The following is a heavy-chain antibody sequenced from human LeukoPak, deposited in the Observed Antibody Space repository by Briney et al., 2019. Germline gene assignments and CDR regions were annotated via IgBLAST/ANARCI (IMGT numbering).Heavy chain of an antibody. V-gene: IGHV3-7*01. D-gene: IGHD6-13*01. CDR1: GFSFNSYW. CDR2: IKEDGSEK. Sequence: GGSLRLSCAASGFSFNSYWMSWVRQAPGKRLEWAANIKEDGSEKKYVDSVKGRFTISRDDAKNSVYLQMNTLRVEDTAVYYCARDRDSSGSWEVNFDYWGQGTLVTVSS. J-gene: IGHJ4*02. CDR3: ARDRDSSGSWEVNFDY.